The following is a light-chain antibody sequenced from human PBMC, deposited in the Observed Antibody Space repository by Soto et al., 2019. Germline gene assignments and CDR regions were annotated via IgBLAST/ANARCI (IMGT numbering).Light chain of an antibody. J-gene: IGKJ1*01. CDR2: HAS. CDR1: QTASNFY. V-gene: IGKV3-20*01. Sequence: EIVLTQSPGTLSLSPGERATLSCRASQTASNFYLAWYQQKPDQAPRLLIYHASTRATGIPDRFSGSGSGTDLTLTISKVGPEVFAVYYCQKYSPPPWTFGQGTRVKIK. CDR3: QKYSPPPWT.